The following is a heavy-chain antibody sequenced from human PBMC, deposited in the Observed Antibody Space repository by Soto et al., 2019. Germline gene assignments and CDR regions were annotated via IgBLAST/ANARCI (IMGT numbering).Heavy chain of an antibody. V-gene: IGHV5-51*01. D-gene: IGHD2-15*01. CDR3: AITLCSGGSCYLEDGMDV. Sequence: GESLKISCKGSGYSFTSYWIGGVRQMPGKGLEWMGIIYPGDSDTRYSPSFQGQVTISADKSISTAYLQWSSLKASDTAMYYCAITLCSGGSCYLEDGMDVWGQGTTVTVSS. CDR1: GYSFTSYW. CDR2: IYPGDSDT. J-gene: IGHJ6*02.